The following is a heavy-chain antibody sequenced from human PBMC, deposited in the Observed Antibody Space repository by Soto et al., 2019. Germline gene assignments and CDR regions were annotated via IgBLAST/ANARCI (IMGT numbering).Heavy chain of an antibody. CDR3: ATDGGTMVRGPY. D-gene: IGHD3-10*01. V-gene: IGHV3-15*07. J-gene: IGHJ4*02. Sequence: GGSLRLSCAASGLTFCNAWMNWVRQAPGKGLEWVGRIKSKTDGGTTDYGAPVKGRFTISRDDSKNTLYLQMNSLKTEDTAVYYCATDGGTMVRGPYWGQGTLVTVSS. CDR1: GLTFCNAW. CDR2: IKSKTDGGTT.